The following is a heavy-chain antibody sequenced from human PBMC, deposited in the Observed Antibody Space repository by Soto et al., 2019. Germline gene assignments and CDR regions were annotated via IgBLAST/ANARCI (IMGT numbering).Heavy chain of an antibody. CDR2: IYYTGST. J-gene: IGHJ4*02. CDR3: ARIEMASIK. Sequence: PSETLSLTCSVSGASIRSGGYYWSWLRQSPGKGLEWIGHIYYTGSTLYSPSLKSRLTISLDTSKNQFSLDLRSVTAADTAMYHCARIEMASIKWGRGTLVTVSS. CDR1: GASIRSGGYY. V-gene: IGHV4-31*03.